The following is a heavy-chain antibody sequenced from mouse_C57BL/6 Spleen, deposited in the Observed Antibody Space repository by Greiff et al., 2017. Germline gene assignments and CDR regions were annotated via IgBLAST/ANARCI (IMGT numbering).Heavy chain of an antibody. J-gene: IGHJ1*03. CDR2: INPNNGGT. D-gene: IGHD1-1*01. CDR1: GYTFTDYY. V-gene: IGHV1-26*01. Sequence: EVQLQQSGPELVKPGASVKISCKASGYTFTDYYMNWVKQSNGKSLEWIGDINPNNGGTSYNQKFKGKATLTVDKSSSTAYMELRSLTSEDSAVYYCAEITTVPWYFDVWGTGTTVTVSS. CDR3: AEITTVPWYFDV.